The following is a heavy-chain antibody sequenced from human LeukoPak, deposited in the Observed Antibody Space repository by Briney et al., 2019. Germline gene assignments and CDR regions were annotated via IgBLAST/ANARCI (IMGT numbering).Heavy chain of an antibody. CDR3: ARARYCSGGSCDQEFDY. Sequence: SVKVSCKASGGTFSSYGISWVRQAPGQGLEWMGGIIPISGIANYAQKFQGRVTITADESTSTAYMELSSLRSEDTAVYYCARARYCSGGSCDQEFDYRGQGTLVTVSS. J-gene: IGHJ4*02. D-gene: IGHD2-15*01. V-gene: IGHV1-69*01. CDR1: GGTFSSYG. CDR2: IIPISGIA.